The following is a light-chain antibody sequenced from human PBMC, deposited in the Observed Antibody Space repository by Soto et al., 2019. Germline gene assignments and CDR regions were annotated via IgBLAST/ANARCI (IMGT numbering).Light chain of an antibody. CDR3: AAWDDSLNGPV. V-gene: IGLV1-44*01. J-gene: IGLJ2*01. CDR1: ASNIGSNT. CDR2: ITD. Sequence: QLVLTQPPSASGTPGQRVTISCSGGASNIGSNTVSWYQQLPGTAPKLLIYITDQRPSGVPDRFSGSKFGTSASLAISGLQSEDEADYYCAAWDDSLNGPVFGGGTKLTVL.